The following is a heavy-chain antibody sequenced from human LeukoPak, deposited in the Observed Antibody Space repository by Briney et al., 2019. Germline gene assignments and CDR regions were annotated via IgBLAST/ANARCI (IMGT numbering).Heavy chain of an antibody. CDR2: INPNSGGT. V-gene: IGHV1-2*02. Sequence: ASVKVSCKASGYTFTGYYMHWVRQAPGQGLEWMGWINPNSGGTNYAQKFQGRVTMTRDTSISTAYMELSRLRSDDTAVYYCARGGYGGELSLSEGYYYYGMDVWAKGPRSPSP. CDR3: ARGGYGGELSLSEGYYYYGMDV. D-gene: IGHD3-16*02. J-gene: IGHJ6*02. CDR1: GYTFTGYY.